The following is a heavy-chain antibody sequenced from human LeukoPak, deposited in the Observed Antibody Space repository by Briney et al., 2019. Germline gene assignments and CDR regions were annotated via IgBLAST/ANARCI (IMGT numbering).Heavy chain of an antibody. V-gene: IGHV3-30*02. CDR3: ARGSASDY. CDR1: IFSFSTFG. CDR2: IPYDGSDK. Sequence: SGGSLRLSCAASIFSFSTFGFHWVRQAPGKGLEWVAFIPYDGSDKYYADSVKGRFTVSRDNSKNTLYLHMNSLRVEDTAVYYCARGSASDYWGQGALVTVSS. J-gene: IGHJ4*02. D-gene: IGHD6-25*01.